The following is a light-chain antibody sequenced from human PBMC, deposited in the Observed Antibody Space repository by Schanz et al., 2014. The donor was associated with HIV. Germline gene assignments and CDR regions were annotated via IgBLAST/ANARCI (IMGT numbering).Light chain of an antibody. V-gene: IGKV3-11*01. J-gene: IGKJ4*01. Sequence: EIVMTQSPATLSVSPGERATLSCRASQSVSTNLAWYQQRPGQAPRLLIYGASNRATGIPDRFSGSGSGTDFTLTISSLEPEDFAVYYCQQRSSWPLTFGGGTKVAIK. CDR1: QSVSTN. CDR2: GAS. CDR3: QQRSSWPLT.